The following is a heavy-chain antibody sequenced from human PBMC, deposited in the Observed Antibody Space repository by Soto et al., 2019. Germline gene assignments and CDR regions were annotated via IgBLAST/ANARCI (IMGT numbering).Heavy chain of an antibody. D-gene: IGHD2-21*01. CDR3: ARAPGEAEHYYFDY. Sequence: GGSLRLSCAASGFIFNFYGMHWVRQAPGKGLEWVAVISYDGSYKYYVDSVKGRFTISRDKSKNMVYLQMNSLKTEDTAVYYCARAPGEAEHYYFDYWGQGTLVTVAS. J-gene: IGHJ4*02. CDR2: ISYDGSYK. CDR1: GFIFNFYG. V-gene: IGHV3-30*03.